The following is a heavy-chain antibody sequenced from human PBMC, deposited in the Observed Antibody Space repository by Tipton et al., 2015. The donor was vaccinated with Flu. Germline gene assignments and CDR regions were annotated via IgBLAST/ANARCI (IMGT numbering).Heavy chain of an antibody. Sequence: TLSLTCAVYGGSFSGYYCSWIRQPPGKGLEWIGEINHSGSTNYNPSLKSRVTISVDTSKNQFSLKLSSVTAADTAVYYCARGLGQSVDTAMVIKEYYFDYWGQGTLVTVSS. J-gene: IGHJ4*02. CDR3: ARGLGQSVDTAMVIKEYYFDY. D-gene: IGHD5-18*01. CDR1: GGSFSGYY. V-gene: IGHV4-34*01. CDR2: INHSGST.